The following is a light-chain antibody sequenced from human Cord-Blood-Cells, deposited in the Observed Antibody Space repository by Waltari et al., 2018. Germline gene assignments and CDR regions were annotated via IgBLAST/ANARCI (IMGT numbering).Light chain of an antibody. CDR1: SSDVGGYNY. CDR2: DVS. V-gene: IGLV2-14*01. J-gene: IGLJ1*01. Sequence: QSALPPPASVSGSPAQSTTISCTGTSSDVGGYNYVSWYQQHPGKAPKLMIYDVSNRPSGVSNRFSGSKSGNTASLTISGLQAEDEADYYCSSYTSSSTLVFGTGTKVTVL. CDR3: SSYTSSSTLV.